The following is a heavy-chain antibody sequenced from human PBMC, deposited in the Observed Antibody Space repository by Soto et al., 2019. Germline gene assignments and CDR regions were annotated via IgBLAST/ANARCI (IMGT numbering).Heavy chain of an antibody. CDR2: FIPAFGTA. V-gene: IGHV1-69*18. J-gene: IGHJ2*01. CDR3: AGEGGDSNDLGDYWFFDL. D-gene: IGHD3-16*01. Sequence: QAQLVQSGAEMKKPGSSVKVSCKASGGTFTNYAIDWMRQTPGHGLQWLGSFIPAFGTANYPQKFLDRVTISADETATTTFLKLNNLPSEDAGVYYCAGEGGDSNDLGDYWFFDLWGHGTMVTVSS. CDR1: GGTFTNYA.